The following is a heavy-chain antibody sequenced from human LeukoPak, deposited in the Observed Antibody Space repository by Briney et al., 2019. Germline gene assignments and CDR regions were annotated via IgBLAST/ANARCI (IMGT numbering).Heavy chain of an antibody. J-gene: IGHJ4*02. V-gene: IGHV1-24*01. CDR1: GYTLTELS. CDR2: FDPEDGET. D-gene: IGHD6-19*01. Sequence: ASVKVSCKVSGYTLTELSMHWVRQAPGKGLEWMGGFDPEDGETIYAQKFQGRVTMTEDASTDTAYMELSSLRSEDTAVYYCATGEQQWLPGNFDYWGQGTLVTVSS. CDR3: ATGEQQWLPGNFDY.